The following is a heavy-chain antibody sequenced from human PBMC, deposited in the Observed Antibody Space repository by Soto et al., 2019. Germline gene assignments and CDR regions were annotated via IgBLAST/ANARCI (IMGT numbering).Heavy chain of an antibody. V-gene: IGHV4-4*02. CDR1: ITTSNW. Sequence: QVQLQESGPGLVKPSGPLSLTCGAITTSNWWSGVRQPPGTGLEWIGEISHSGYTNYNPYLTSRVTIPRDGSKNQYSFEVSPVTGADTAVYYFSRSPGTWRLYSWCQGTRVSVSS. CDR3: SRSPGTWRLYS. CDR2: ISHSGYT. J-gene: IGHJ4*02. D-gene: IGHD6-13*01.